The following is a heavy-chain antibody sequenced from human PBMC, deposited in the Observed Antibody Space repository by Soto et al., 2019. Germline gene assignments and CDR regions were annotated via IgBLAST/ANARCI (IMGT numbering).Heavy chain of an antibody. V-gene: IGHV1-18*01. CDR3: AREATYGWFDP. J-gene: IGHJ5*02. D-gene: IGHD4-17*01. CDR1: GYMFTSYA. CDR2: ISAYNGNT. Sequence: EASVKVSCKASGYMFTSYAISWVRQAPGQGLEWMGWISAYNGNTNYAQKLQGRVTMTTDTSTSTVHMELRSLRSDDTAVYYCAREATYGWFDPWGQGTLVTVSS.